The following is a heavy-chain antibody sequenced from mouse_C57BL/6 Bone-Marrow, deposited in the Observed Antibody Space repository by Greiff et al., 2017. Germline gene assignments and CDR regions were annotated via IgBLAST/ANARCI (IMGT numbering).Heavy chain of an antibody. CDR3: ARWNSSGYVGDY. Sequence: QVQLQQSGPELVKPGASVKISCKASGYAFSSSWMNWVKQRPGKGLEWIGRIYPGDGDTNYNGKFKGKATLTADKSSSTAYMQLSSLTSEESAVYFCARWNSSGYVGDYWGQGTTLTVSS. J-gene: IGHJ2*01. V-gene: IGHV1-82*01. D-gene: IGHD3-2*02. CDR2: IYPGDGDT. CDR1: GYAFSSSW.